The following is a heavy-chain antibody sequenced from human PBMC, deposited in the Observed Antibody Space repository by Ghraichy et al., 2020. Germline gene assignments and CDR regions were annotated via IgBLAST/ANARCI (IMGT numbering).Heavy chain of an antibody. CDR3: ARDTRAVAGARGYYYYMDV. CDR1: GLTFRSYS. V-gene: IGHV3-21*01. D-gene: IGHD6-19*01. Sequence: GGSLRLSCAASGLTFRSYSMNWVRQAPGKGLEWVSAIDSSSTYIYYADSEKGRFTISRDNAKNSLYLQMNSLRAEDTAVYYCARDTRAVAGARGYYYYMDVWGKGTTVTVSS. CDR2: IDSSSTYI. J-gene: IGHJ6*03.